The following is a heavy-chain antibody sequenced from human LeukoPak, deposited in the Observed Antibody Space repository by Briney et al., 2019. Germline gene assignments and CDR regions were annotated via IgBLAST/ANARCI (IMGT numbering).Heavy chain of an antibody. Sequence: GASVKVSCKASGYTFTGYYMHWVRQAPGQGLEWMGWINPNSGGTNYAQKLQGRVTMTTDTSTSTAYMELRSLRSDDTAVYYCARDLLLIFGVVIPSYNWFDLWGQGTLVTVSS. J-gene: IGHJ5*02. CDR2: INPNSGGT. V-gene: IGHV1-2*02. CDR1: GYTFTGYY. CDR3: ARDLLLIFGVVIPSYNWFDL. D-gene: IGHD3-3*01.